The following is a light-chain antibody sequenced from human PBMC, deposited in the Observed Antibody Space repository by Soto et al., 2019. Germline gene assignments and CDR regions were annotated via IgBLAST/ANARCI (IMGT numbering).Light chain of an antibody. Sequence: EIVLTQSSATLSVSPGERVILSCRASQNIDGDLAWYQQKPGQAPRFLIYGAFTRATGVPPRFSGWGSGTQFALAISSLRPEDSALYYCQQYNNWPWTFGQGTKVEIK. CDR2: GAF. CDR1: QNIDGD. J-gene: IGKJ1*01. CDR3: QQYNNWPWT. V-gene: IGKV3-15*01.